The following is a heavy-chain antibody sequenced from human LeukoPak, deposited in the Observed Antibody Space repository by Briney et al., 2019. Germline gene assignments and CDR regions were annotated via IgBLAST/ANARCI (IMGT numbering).Heavy chain of an antibody. D-gene: IGHD1-26*01. Sequence: PGGSLRLSCAASGFTVSSNYMSWVRQAPGKGLEWVSVIYSGGSTYYADSVKGRFTISRDNSKNTLYLQMNSLRAEDTAVYYCAREKDSGSYYDYYGMDVWGQGTTVTVSS. J-gene: IGHJ6*02. V-gene: IGHV3-53*01. CDR1: GFTVSSNY. CDR2: IYSGGST. CDR3: AREKDSGSYYDYYGMDV.